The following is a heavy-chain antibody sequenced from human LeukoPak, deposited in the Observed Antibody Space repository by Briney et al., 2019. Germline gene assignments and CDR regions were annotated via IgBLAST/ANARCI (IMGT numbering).Heavy chain of an antibody. V-gene: IGHV4-59*01. D-gene: IGHD6-13*01. Sequence: SETLSLTCTVSGGSISSYYWSWIRQPPGKGLEWIGYIYYSGSTNYNPSLKSRVTISVDTSKNQFSLKLSSVTAADTAVYYCARGGSSSWDDAFDIWGQGTMVTVPS. J-gene: IGHJ3*02. CDR1: GGSISSYY. CDR3: ARGGSSSWDDAFDI. CDR2: IYYSGST.